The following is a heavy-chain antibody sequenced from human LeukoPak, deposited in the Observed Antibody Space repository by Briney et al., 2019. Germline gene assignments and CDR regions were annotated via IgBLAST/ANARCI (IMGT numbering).Heavy chain of an antibody. CDR1: GFTFDDYA. V-gene: IGHV3-9*01. Sequence: GGSLRLSWAASGFTFDDYAMHWVRQAPGKGLEWVSGISWNSGSIGYADSVKGRYTISRDNAKNSLYLQMNSLRAEDTALYYCAKEYGAGGYFDYWGQGTLVTVSS. CDR3: AKEYGAGGYFDY. CDR2: ISWNSGSI. D-gene: IGHD3-10*01. J-gene: IGHJ4*02.